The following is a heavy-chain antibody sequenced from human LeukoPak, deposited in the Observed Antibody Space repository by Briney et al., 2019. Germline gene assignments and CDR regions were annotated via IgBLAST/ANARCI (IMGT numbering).Heavy chain of an antibody. Sequence: PGGSLRLSCAASGFTFSSYAMTWVRQAPGKGLEWVSSVSGRGGTTYYADSVKGRFTISRDNSNYTLYLQMNSLRPEDTAVYYCAKQSYTSGWSDLDYWGQGTLVTVSS. CDR1: GFTFSSYA. J-gene: IGHJ4*02. CDR2: VSGRGGTT. V-gene: IGHV3-23*01. D-gene: IGHD6-19*01. CDR3: AKQSYTSGWSDLDY.